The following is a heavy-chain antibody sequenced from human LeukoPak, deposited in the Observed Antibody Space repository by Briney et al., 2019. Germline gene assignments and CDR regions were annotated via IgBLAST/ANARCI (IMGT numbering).Heavy chain of an antibody. Sequence: PSETLSLTCVVYGGSFSGYYWSWIRQPPGKGLEWIGEINHSGSTNYNPSLKSRVTISVDTSKNQFSLKLSSVTAADTAVYYCARGDYSSSFISFDYWGQGTLVTVSS. CDR3: ARGDYSSSFISFDY. CDR2: INHSGST. CDR1: GGSFSGYY. V-gene: IGHV4-34*01. J-gene: IGHJ4*02. D-gene: IGHD6-13*01.